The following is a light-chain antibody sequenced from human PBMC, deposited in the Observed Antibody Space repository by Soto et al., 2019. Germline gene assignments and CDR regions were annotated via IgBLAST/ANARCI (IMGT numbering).Light chain of an antibody. CDR2: EVS. J-gene: IGLJ2*01. CDR1: SSDVGGYNY. Sequence: QSALTQPASVSGSPGQSITISCTGTSSDVGGYNYVSWYQHHPGKAPKLMIYEVSNRPSGVSNRFSGSKSGNTASLIISGLQTEDEADYYCTSYRSSSTPVVFGGGTQLTVL. CDR3: TSYRSSSTPVV. V-gene: IGLV2-14*01.